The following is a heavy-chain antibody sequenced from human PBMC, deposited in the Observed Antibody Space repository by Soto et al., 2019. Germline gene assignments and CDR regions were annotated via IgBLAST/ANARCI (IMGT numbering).Heavy chain of an antibody. CDR1: GFTFSSYS. CDR3: ARGIVVVPAAVRTYYYYYMDV. CDR2: ISSSSSYI. Sequence: ESGGGLVKPGGSLRLSCAASGFTFSSYSMNWVRQAPGKGLEWVSSISSSSSYIYYADSVKGRFTISRDNAKNSLYLQMNSLRAEDTAVYYCARGIVVVPAAVRTYYYYYMDVWGKGTTVTVSS. D-gene: IGHD2-2*01. V-gene: IGHV3-21*01. J-gene: IGHJ6*03.